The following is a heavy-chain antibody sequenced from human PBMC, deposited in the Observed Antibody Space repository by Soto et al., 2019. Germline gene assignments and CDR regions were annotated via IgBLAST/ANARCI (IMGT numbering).Heavy chain of an antibody. V-gene: IGHV1-46*02. CDR1: GYTLNTYY. Sequence: ASVKVSCKPSGYTLNTYYLHWVRQAPEQGLEWMGIIHPSGGGSTYAQKFLGRVTMTRDTSTSTVFMELSSLRSADTAVYYCARGGHIAVVTASFDYWGQGTLVTVSS. CDR2: IHPSGGGS. D-gene: IGHD2-21*02. CDR3: ARGGHIAVVTASFDY. J-gene: IGHJ4*02.